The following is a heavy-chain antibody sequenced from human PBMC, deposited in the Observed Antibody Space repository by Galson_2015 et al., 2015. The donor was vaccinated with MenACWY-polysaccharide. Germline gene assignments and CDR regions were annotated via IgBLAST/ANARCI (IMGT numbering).Heavy chain of an antibody. Sequence: ETLSLTCTVSGGSISSRSYYWGWIRQSPGKGLEWITNIYYSGTTFYNPSLKSRVTVSVDTSKNQFSLKLGSVTAADTAVYYCANCYYDSSGFPDWGQGTLVTVSS. CDR3: ANCYYDSSGFPD. D-gene: IGHD3-22*01. CDR1: GGSISSRSYY. J-gene: IGHJ4*02. CDR2: IYYSGTT. V-gene: IGHV4-39*01.